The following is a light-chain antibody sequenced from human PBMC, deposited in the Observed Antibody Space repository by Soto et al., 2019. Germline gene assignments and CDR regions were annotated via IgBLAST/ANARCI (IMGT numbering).Light chain of an antibody. CDR2: GAS. CDR3: QQYGVSPWT. J-gene: IGKJ1*01. V-gene: IGKV3-20*01. Sequence: DIVLTQSPGTLSLSPGERATLSCRTSQSVSSHHLAWYQQKPGQAPRLLIHGASIRFTGIPDRFSGSGSGTEFALTINRLEPEDFAVYYCQQYGVSPWTFCQGTKVE. CDR1: QSVSSHH.